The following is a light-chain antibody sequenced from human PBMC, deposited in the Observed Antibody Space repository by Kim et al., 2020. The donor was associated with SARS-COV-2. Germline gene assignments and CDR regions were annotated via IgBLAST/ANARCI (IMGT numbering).Light chain of an antibody. CDR2: EVN. CDR3: SSYAGNNNLV. J-gene: IGLJ2*01. Sequence: QSALTQPPSASGSPGQSVTISCTGTSSDVGAYNYVCWYRHHPGKAPKLLIFEVNKRPSGVPDRFSGSKSGNTASLTVSGLQADDEADYYCSSYAGNNNLVFGGGTQLTVL. CDR1: SSDVGAYNY. V-gene: IGLV2-8*01.